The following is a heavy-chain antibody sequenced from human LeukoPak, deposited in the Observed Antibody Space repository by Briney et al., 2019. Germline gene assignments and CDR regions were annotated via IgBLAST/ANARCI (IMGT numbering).Heavy chain of an antibody. CDR1: GGSISSYY. V-gene: IGHV4-4*07. D-gene: IGHD5-18*01. CDR2: IYTSGST. J-gene: IGHJ4*02. CDR3: ARDSDVSGYSYGYYFDY. Sequence: SETLSLTCTVSGGSISSYYWSWIRQPAGKGLEWIGRIYTSGSTNYNPSLKSRVTMSLDTSKNQFSLKLSSVTAADTAVYYCARDSDVSGYSYGYYFDYWGQGTLVTVSS.